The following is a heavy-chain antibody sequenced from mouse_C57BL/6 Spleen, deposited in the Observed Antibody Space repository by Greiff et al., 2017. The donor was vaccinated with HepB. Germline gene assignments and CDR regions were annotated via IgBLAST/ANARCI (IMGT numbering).Heavy chain of an antibody. J-gene: IGHJ4*01. V-gene: IGHV3-6*01. Sequence: EVKLQESGPGLVKPSQSLSLTCSVTGYSITSGYYWNWIRQFPGNKLEWMGYISYDGSNNYNPSLKNRISITRDTSKNQFFLKLNSVTTEDTATYYCARDPHPYDYGAMDYWGQGTSVTVSS. CDR3: ARDPHPYDYGAMDY. CDR2: ISYDGSN. D-gene: IGHD2-4*01. CDR1: GYSITSGYY.